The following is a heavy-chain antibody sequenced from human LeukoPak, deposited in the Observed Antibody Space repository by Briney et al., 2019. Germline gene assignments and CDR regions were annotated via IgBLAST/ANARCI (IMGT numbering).Heavy chain of an antibody. V-gene: IGHV3-74*01. CDR1: GFIFSTYW. Sequence: PGGSLRLSCAASGFIFSTYWMHWVRRAPGEGLVWASRMNGDGTSTTYADSVTGRFTISRDNAKNTLYLQMNSLRAEDTAVYYCARARDYYDSSGQDWYFDLWGRGTLVTVSS. CDR3: ARARDYYDSSGQDWYFDL. CDR2: MNGDGTST. D-gene: IGHD3-22*01. J-gene: IGHJ2*01.